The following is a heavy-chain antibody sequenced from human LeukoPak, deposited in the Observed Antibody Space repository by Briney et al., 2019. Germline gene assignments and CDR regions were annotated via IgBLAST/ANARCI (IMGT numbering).Heavy chain of an antibody. J-gene: IGHJ4*02. CDR3: AHRRRSGDYFDF. CDR2: IYSNDDE. V-gene: IGHV2-5*01. D-gene: IGHD3-10*01. Sequence: TLSLTCAVYGGSFSAYYWSWIRQPPGKALEWLALIYSNDDERYSPSLKSRLTITKDTSKNQVVLTVTNMDPVDTGTYYCAHRRRSGDYFDFWGQGTLVTVSS. CDR1: GGSFSAYYW.